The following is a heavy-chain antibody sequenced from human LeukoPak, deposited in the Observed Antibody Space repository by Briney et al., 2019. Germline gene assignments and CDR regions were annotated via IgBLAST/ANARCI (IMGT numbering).Heavy chain of an antibody. CDR1: GYSFNSHL. V-gene: IGHV1-46*02. J-gene: IGHJ6*02. CDR3: ARDSGNFHYDMDV. CDR2: KFSHDGTT. Sequence: ASVKVSCKTSGYSFNSHLVHWVRQAPGQGLEWMGVKFSHDGTTSYTQNFQGRPTMTRDTSTSTVYMELSSLRSEDTAVYYCARDSGNFHYDMDVWGQGTTVIVSS. D-gene: IGHD3-10*01.